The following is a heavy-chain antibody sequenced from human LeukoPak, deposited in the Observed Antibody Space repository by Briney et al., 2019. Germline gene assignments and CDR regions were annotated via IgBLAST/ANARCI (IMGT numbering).Heavy chain of an antibody. CDR3: AKSGIAVAGTMRLDY. D-gene: IGHD6-19*01. Sequence: PGRSLRPSCAASGFTFDDYAMHWVRHAPGKGLEWGAFIRYDGSNKYYADSVKGRFTISRDNSKNTLYLQMNSLRAEDTAVYYCAKSGIAVAGTMRLDYWGQGTLVTVSS. J-gene: IGHJ4*02. V-gene: IGHV3-30*02. CDR1: GFTFDDYA. CDR2: IRYDGSNK.